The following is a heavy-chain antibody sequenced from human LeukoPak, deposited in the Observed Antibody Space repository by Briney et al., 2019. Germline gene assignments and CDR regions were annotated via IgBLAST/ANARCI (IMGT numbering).Heavy chain of an antibody. CDR1: GGTFSSYA. D-gene: IGHD2-21*02. V-gene: IGHV1-69*06. CDR3: AKGDIVVVTAVQHAFDT. J-gene: IGHJ3*02. Sequence: SVKVSCKASGGTFSSYAISWVRQAPGQGLEWMGRIIPIFGTANYAQKFQGRVTITADKSTSTAYMELSSLRSEDTAVYYCAKGDIVVVTAVQHAFDTWGQGTMVTVSS. CDR2: IIPIFGTA.